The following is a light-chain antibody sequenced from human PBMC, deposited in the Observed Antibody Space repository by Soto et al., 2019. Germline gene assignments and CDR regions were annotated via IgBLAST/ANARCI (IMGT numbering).Light chain of an antibody. CDR2: GVS. V-gene: IGLV2-14*01. J-gene: IGLJ1*01. CDR1: GSDVGGYNY. CDR3: SSFTSNYFYV. Sequence: QSAPTQPASVSGSPGQSIAISCTGSGSDVGGYNYVSWYQQHPGKAPKLIIYGVSHRPSGVSTRFSASRSAYTASLTISGLQAEDEAYYYCSSFTSNYFYVFGPGTKLTVL.